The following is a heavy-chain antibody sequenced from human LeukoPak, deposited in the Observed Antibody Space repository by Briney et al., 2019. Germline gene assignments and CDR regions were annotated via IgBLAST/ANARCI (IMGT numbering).Heavy chain of an antibody. V-gene: IGHV4-4*02. CDR2: ISHRERT. D-gene: IGHD6-13*01. J-gene: IGHJ4*02. Sequence: GSLRLFCGVSGGSITTTNFWSWVRQPPGGGLEWIGEISHRERTQYTPSLKSRVNITIDESKNHLYLSLACVTAADTAVYYCARLPMYSSSGSSVNYWGQGTLVTVS. CDR3: ARLPMYSSSGSSVNY. CDR1: GGSITTTNF.